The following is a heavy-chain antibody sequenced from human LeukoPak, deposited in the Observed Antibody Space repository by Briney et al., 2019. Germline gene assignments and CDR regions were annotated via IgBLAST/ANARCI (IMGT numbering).Heavy chain of an antibody. CDR1: GGSISSSRYS. V-gene: IGHV4-39*01. CDR2: IYYSGST. Sequence: SETLSLTCTVSGGSISSSRYSWGWIRQPPGKGLEWIGSIYYSGSTYYNPSLKSRVTISVDTSKNQFSLKLSSVTAADTAVYYCARHSVAAVTTFSPEHWFDPWGQGTLVTVSS. J-gene: IGHJ5*02. D-gene: IGHD4-11*01. CDR3: ARHSVAAVTTFSPEHWFDP.